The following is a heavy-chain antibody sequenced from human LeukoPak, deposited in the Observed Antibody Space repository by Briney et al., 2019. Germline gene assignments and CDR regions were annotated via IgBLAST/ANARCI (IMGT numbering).Heavy chain of an antibody. D-gene: IGHD3-3*01. CDR1: GFTLSSYS. CDR3: ARDKIITIFGVADDAFDI. Sequence: PGGSLRLSCAASGFTLSSYSMNWVRQAPGKGLEWVSSISSSSSYIYYADSVKGRFTISRDNAKNSLYLQTNSLRAEDTAVYYCARDKIITIFGVADDAFDIWGQGTMVTVSS. J-gene: IGHJ3*02. CDR2: ISSSSSYI. V-gene: IGHV3-21*01.